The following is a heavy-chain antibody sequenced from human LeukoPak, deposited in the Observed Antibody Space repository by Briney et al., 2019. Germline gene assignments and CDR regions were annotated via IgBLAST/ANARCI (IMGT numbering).Heavy chain of an antibody. D-gene: IGHD4-17*01. CDR1: GYTFTGFH. V-gene: IGHV1-2*06. Sequence: ASVKVSCKASGYTFTGFHMHWVRQAPGQGLEWMGRIDSNSGGTSYAQTFQGRVTMTRDTSISTAYMELSEMRSDDTAVYYCARGGNIYGDYYFDYWGQGTLVTVSS. CDR2: IDSNSGGT. J-gene: IGHJ4*02. CDR3: ARGGNIYGDYYFDY.